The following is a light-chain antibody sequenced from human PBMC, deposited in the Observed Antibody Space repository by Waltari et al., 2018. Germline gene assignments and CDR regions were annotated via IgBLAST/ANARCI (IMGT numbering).Light chain of an antibody. CDR3: SSFTSSSTLVV. CDR1: SSDVGGCTY. Sequence: QSALTQPASVSGSPGQSTTISCTGTSSDVGGCTYVSWYQQHPGKAPKLMIYEVTNRPSGVSNRFSGFKSGNTASLTISGLQAEDEGDYYCSSFTSSSTLVVFGGGTKLTVL. J-gene: IGLJ2*01. V-gene: IGLV2-14*01. CDR2: EVT.